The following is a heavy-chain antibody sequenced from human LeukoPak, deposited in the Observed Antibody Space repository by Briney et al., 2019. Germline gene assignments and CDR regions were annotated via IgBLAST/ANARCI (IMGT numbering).Heavy chain of an antibody. CDR2: INHSGST. Sequence: NPSETLSLTCAVYGGSFSGYYWSWIRQPPGKGLEWIGEINHSGSTNYNPSLKSRVTISVDTSKNQFSLKLSSVTAADTAVYYCARINVLLWFGELERDAFDIWGQGTMVTVSS. CDR3: ARINVLLWFGELERDAFDI. CDR1: GGSFSGYY. D-gene: IGHD3-10*01. J-gene: IGHJ3*02. V-gene: IGHV4-34*01.